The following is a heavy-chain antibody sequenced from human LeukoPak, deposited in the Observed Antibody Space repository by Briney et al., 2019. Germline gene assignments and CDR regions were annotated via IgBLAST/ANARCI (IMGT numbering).Heavy chain of an antibody. V-gene: IGHV3-66*02. CDR1: GFTVSSNY. CDR2: IYSGGST. CDR3: ARNVHGYYDFWSGYYSPIYYFDY. D-gene: IGHD3-3*01. J-gene: IGHJ4*02. Sequence: GGSLRLSCAASGFTVSSNYMSWVRQAPGKGLEWVSVIYSGGSTYYADSVKGRFTISRDNSKNTLYLQMNSLRAEDTAVYHCARNVHGYYDFWSGYYSPIYYFDYWGQGTLVTVSS.